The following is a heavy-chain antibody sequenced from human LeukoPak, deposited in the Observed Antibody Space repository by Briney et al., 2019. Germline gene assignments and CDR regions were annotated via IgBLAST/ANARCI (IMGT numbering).Heavy chain of an antibody. CDR2: YKPNSGDT. CDR1: GYIFTGQF. D-gene: IGHD6-25*01. CDR3: ARGGPRGNGFDY. V-gene: IGHV1-2*02. J-gene: IGHJ4*02. Sequence: ASVKVSCKASGYIFTGQFIHWVRQAPGQGLEWMAMYKPNSGDTTFSQRFQDRVTMTRDTSVNTAFMELSRLTSDDTAVYYCARGGPRGNGFDYWGQGTLVSVSS.